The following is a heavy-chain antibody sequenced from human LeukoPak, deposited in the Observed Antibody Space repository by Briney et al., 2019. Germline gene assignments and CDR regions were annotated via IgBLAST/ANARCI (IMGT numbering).Heavy chain of an antibody. D-gene: IGHD3-16*01. CDR3: ARHYDYVWGSSHFDY. V-gene: IGHV4-61*08. CDR1: GGSISSGGYY. J-gene: IGHJ4*02. CDR2: IYYSGST. Sequence: PSQTLSLTCTVSGGSISSGGYYWSWIRQPPGKGLEWIGYIYYSGSTNYNPSLKSRVTISVDTSKNQFSLKLSSVTAADTAVYYCARHYDYVWGSSHFDYWGQGTLVTVSS.